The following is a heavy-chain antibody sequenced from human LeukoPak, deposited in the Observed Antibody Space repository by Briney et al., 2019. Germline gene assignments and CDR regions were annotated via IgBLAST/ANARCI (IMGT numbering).Heavy chain of an antibody. V-gene: IGHV3-49*04. CDR1: GFNFGDYG. J-gene: IGHJ4*02. D-gene: IGHD4-17*01. Sequence: PGGSLRLPCTASGFNFGDYGLSWVRQAPGKGLEWIGFIRRKANDGTKEYAASVKGRFTISRDDSKAIAYLQMNGLQTEDTALYYCTRADGDYDHHFFDYWGQGTQVSVSS. CDR2: IRRKANDGTK. CDR3: TRADGDYDHHFFDY.